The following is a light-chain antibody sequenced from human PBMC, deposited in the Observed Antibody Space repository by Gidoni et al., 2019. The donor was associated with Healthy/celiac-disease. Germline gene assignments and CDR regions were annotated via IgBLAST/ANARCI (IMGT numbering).Light chain of an antibody. CDR3: QQYDNLPPLFT. V-gene: IGKV1-33*01. Sequence: DIQMTQSPSSLSASVGDGVTITRQASHYISNYLNWYQQKPGKAPKLLIYAASNLETGVPSRFSGSGSGADFTFTISSLQPEDIATYYCQQYDNLPPLFTFGPGTKVDIK. CDR1: HYISNY. J-gene: IGKJ3*01. CDR2: AAS.